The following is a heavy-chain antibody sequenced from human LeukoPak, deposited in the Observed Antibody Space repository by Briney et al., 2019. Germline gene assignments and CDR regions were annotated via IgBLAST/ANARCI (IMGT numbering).Heavy chain of an antibody. J-gene: IGHJ3*02. D-gene: IGHD6-19*01. Sequence: PSETLSLTCTVSGGSISSYYWSWIRQPPGKGLEWIGYIYYSGSTNYNPSLKSRVTISVDTSKNQFSLKLSSVTAADTAVYYFAGRLGGAVAEAFDIWGQGTMVTVSS. CDR3: AGRLGGAVAEAFDI. CDR1: GGSISSYY. V-gene: IGHV4-59*08. CDR2: IYYSGST.